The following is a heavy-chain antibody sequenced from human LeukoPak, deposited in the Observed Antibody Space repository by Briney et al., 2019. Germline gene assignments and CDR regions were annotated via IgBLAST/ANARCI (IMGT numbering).Heavy chain of an antibody. D-gene: IGHD4-23*01. Sequence: SETLSLTCTISGGSIISYYWSWIRQSPGKGLEWIGYIYYTGSTNYNPSLKSRVTISVDTSKNQFSLKLSSVTAADTAVYYCARIAVVTQGDAFDLWGRGTLVTVSS. J-gene: IGHJ3*01. V-gene: IGHV4-59*01. CDR2: IYYTGST. CDR1: GGSIISYY. CDR3: ARIAVVTQGDAFDL.